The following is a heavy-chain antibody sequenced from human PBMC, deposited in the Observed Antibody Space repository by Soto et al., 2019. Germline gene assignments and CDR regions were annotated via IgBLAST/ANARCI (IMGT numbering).Heavy chain of an antibody. Sequence: PSETLSLTCMVSGAYIGDFSWSWIRQPAGKGLEWIGRITINGNTQKNPSFKSRVTMSIDTSRNHFSLNLQSATAADTALYYCARETGEKWTYEGHWGPGTLVTVYS. CDR2: ITINGNT. D-gene: IGHD7-27*01. CDR1: GAYIGDFS. J-gene: IGHJ1*01. V-gene: IGHV4-4*07. CDR3: ARETGEKWTYEGH.